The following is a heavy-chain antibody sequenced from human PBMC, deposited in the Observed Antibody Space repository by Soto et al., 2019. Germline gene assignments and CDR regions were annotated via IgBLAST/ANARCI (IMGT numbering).Heavy chain of an antibody. CDR2: INPNGGVT. Sequence: QVQLVQSGAELKKPGASVTVSCRSSGDNFNDYYIHWLRQAPGQGLEWMGWINPNGGVTKYAQKFQGWVSMTRDTSIRTVYMQLSRLRSDDTAVYYCARESGGATATLDYYYFYMDVWGTGTTVTVSS. CDR3: ARESGGATATLDYYYFYMDV. D-gene: IGHD5-12*01. V-gene: IGHV1-2*04. J-gene: IGHJ6*03. CDR1: GDNFNDYY.